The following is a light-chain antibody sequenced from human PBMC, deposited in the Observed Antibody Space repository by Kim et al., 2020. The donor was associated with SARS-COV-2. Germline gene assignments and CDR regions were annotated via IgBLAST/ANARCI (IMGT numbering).Light chain of an antibody. J-gene: IGKJ3*01. Sequence: PGSRSCRYSQSHVYSDGNIYMKWCHQRTGQSPRRLIYKVSDRDAGVPDRCSGSGSGTDFTLQISRVEAEDVGVYYCMQGTQWPFTIGPGTKVEIK. CDR1: QSHVYSDGNIY. V-gene: IGKV2-30*01. CDR2: KVS. CDR3: MQGTQWPFT.